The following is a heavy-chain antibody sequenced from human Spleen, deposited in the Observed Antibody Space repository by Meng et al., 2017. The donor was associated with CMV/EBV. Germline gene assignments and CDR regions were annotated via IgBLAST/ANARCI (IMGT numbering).Heavy chain of an antibody. D-gene: IGHD6-6*01. Sequence: SETLSLTCTVSGGSITSTTYYWGWIRQPPGKGLEWIGSIYYNGYTYYNPSLKSRLNISIDTSKNQFSLELISVTAADTAIYYCARERTEGIAAPFDSGGQGTVVTVSS. CDR3: ARERTEGIAAPFDS. CDR2: IYYNGYT. V-gene: IGHV4-39*07. CDR1: GGSITSTTYY. J-gene: IGHJ4*02.